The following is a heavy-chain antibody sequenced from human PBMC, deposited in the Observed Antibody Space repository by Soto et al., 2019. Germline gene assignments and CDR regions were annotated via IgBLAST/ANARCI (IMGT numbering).Heavy chain of an antibody. CDR1: GFAFSAYA. CDR2: VSGSGGGT. V-gene: IGHV3-23*01. J-gene: IGHJ4*02. CDR3: AKALFNSNYADYFDS. Sequence: EVHLLESGGGVVQAAGSLRLSCAASGFAFSAYALSWVRRTPGMGLEWFSGVSGSGGGTYYADSVKGRFTISRDNSKNTLYLQMNSLRAEDTAFYYCAKALFNSNYADYFDSWGQGTLVTVSS. D-gene: IGHD1-7*01.